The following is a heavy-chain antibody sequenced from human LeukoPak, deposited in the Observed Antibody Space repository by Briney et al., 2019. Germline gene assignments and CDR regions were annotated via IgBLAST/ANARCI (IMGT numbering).Heavy chain of an antibody. CDR3: ARAERSLGLELRYAFDI. CDR1: GFTFSSYG. J-gene: IGHJ3*02. D-gene: IGHD1-7*01. V-gene: IGHV3-30*02. Sequence: PGGSLRLSCAASGFTFSSYGMHWVRQAPGKGLEWVAFIRYDGSNKYYADSVKGRFAISRDNSKNTLYLQMNSLRAEDTAVYYCARAERSLGLELRYAFDIWGQGTMVTVSS. CDR2: IRYDGSNK.